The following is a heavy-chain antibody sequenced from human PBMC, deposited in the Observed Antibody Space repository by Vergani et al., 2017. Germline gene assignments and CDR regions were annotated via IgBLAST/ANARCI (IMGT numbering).Heavy chain of an antibody. V-gene: IGHV4-39*07. CDR3: ARGPRYGSGSYLRLARYYFDY. CDR2: IYYSGST. D-gene: IGHD3-10*01. Sequence: QLQLQESGPGLVKPSETLSLTCTVSGGSISSSSYYWGWIRQPPGKGLEWIGSIYYSGSTYYNPSLKSRVTISVDTSKNQFSLKLSSVTAADTAVYYCARGPRYGSGSYLRLARYYFDYWGQGTLVTVSS. CDR1: GGSISSSSYY. J-gene: IGHJ4*02.